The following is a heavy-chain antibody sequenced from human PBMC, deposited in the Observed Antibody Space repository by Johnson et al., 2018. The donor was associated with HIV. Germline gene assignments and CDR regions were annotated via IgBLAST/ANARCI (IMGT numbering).Heavy chain of an antibody. CDR1: GITVGTNY. Sequence: VQLVESGGGLVQPGGSLRLSCAASGITVGTNYMSWVRQAPGKGLEWVANIKEDGSEEYYVDSVKGRFIISRENAKNSLYLQMNSLRAGDTAVYYCAREGMYSSYQGSFDIWGQGTMVTVSS. J-gene: IGHJ3*02. CDR2: IKEDGSEE. D-gene: IGHD6-6*01. V-gene: IGHV3-7*01. CDR3: AREGMYSSYQGSFDI.